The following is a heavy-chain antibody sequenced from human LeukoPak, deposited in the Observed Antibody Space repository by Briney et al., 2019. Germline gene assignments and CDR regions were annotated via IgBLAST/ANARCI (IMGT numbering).Heavy chain of an antibody. V-gene: IGHV1-2*02. CDR2: INPNSGGT. J-gene: IGHJ3*02. D-gene: IGHD5-24*01. CDR1: GYTFTGYD. Sequence: SVKVSCKASGYTFTGYDMHWVRQAPGRGLEWMGWINPNSGGTNYAQKFQGRVTMTRDTSISRAYMEVSRLRSDDTAVYYCAREREMATIGDAFDIWGQGTMVTVSS. CDR3: AREREMATIGDAFDI.